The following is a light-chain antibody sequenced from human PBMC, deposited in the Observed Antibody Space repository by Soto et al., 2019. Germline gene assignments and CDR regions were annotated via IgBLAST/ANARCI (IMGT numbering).Light chain of an antibody. CDR1: QSISRW. V-gene: IGKV1-5*01. Sequence: IKITQSPSTLCAFVGDRVTIACRASQSISRWLAWYQQTPGKAPKLLIYDASSLEGGVPSRFSGSGSGTEFTLPIRSLQPDDVATYYCQQYNSYWTFGQGTKVDIK. CDR2: DAS. J-gene: IGKJ1*01. CDR3: QQYNSYWT.